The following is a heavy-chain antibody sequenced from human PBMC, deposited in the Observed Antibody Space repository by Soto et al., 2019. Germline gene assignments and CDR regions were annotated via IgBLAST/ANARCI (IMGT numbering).Heavy chain of an antibody. CDR2: LRTYDGHT. V-gene: IGHV1-18*04. CDR1: GYTFTTYA. D-gene: IGHD6-6*01. CDR3: ARDRLHTSSSITFDY. Sequence: ASVKVSCKASGYTFTTYAISWVRQAPGQGLEWMGWLRTYDGHTDYAPNLRGRVTMTTDTSTNTAYMELRSLRSDDTAVYYCARDRLHTSSSITFDYWGQ. J-gene: IGHJ4*01.